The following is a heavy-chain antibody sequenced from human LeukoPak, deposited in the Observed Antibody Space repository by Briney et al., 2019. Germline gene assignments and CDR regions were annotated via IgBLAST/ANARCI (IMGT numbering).Heavy chain of an antibody. CDR2: INPNSGGT. Sequence: ASVKVSCKTSGYTFTGYYMHWVRQAPGQGLEWMGWINPNSGGTNYAQKFQGWVTMTRDTSISTAYMGLSRLRSDDTAVYYCARAGSYDSSGYYYFDYWGQGTLVTVSS. J-gene: IGHJ4*02. CDR1: GYTFTGYY. CDR3: ARAGSYDSSGYYYFDY. V-gene: IGHV1-2*04. D-gene: IGHD3-22*01.